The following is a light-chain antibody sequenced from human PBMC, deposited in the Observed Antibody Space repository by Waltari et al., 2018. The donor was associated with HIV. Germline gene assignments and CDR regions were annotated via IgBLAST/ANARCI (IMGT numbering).Light chain of an antibody. J-gene: IGKJ2*01. CDR2: TAS. Sequence: DIQMTQSPSSLSASVGDRVTITCRASQTVSNYLNWYQQRPGKAPKLLIYTASSLETGVPSRFRGSRSGTDFTLTSSSLQPEDFATYYCQQSFSTPYSFGQGTKLEI. V-gene: IGKV1-39*01. CDR3: QQSFSTPYS. CDR1: QTVSNY.